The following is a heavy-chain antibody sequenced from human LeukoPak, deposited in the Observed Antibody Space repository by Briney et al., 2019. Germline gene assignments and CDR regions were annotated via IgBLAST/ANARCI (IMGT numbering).Heavy chain of an antibody. J-gene: IGHJ6*03. CDR1: GYTFTSYG. D-gene: IGHD2-2*03. V-gene: IGHV1-18*01. CDR2: ISAYNGNT. CDR3: ARDGYCSSTSCYSKVYYYYYYMDV. Sequence: ASVKVSCKASGYTFTSYGISWVRQAPGKGLEWMGWISAYNGNTNYAQKLQGRVTVTTDTSTSTAYMELRSLGSDDTAVYYCARDGYCSSTSCYSKVYYYYYYMDVWGKGTTVTVSS.